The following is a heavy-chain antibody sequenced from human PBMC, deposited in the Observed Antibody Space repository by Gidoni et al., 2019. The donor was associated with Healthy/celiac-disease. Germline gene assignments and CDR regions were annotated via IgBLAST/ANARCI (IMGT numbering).Heavy chain of an antibody. CDR2: ISGSGGST. V-gene: IGHV3-23*01. J-gene: IGHJ6*02. D-gene: IGHD5-12*01. CDR3: AKDQGSGYDSFYYYYGMDV. CDR1: GFTFRSYA. Sequence: EVQLLESGGGLVQPGGSLRLSCAASGFTFRSYARSWVRQAPGKGLEWVSAISGSGGSTYYADSVKGRFTISRDNSKNTLYLQMNSLRAEDTAVYYCAKDQGSGYDSFYYYYGMDVWGQGTTVTVSS.